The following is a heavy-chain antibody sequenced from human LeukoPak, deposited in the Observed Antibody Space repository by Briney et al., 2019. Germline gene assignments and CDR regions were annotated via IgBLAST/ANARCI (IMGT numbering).Heavy chain of an antibody. CDR2: ISSSGSTI. D-gene: IGHD2-2*02. CDR1: GFTFSSYE. V-gene: IGHV3-48*03. Sequence: HPGGSLRLSCAASGFTFSSYEMNWVRQAPGKGLEWVSYISSSGSTIYYADSVKGRFTISRDNSKNTLYLQMNSLGAEDTAVYFCAKDQRGYCSSISCYIFDYWGQGTLVTVSS. J-gene: IGHJ4*02. CDR3: AKDQRGYCSSISCYIFDY.